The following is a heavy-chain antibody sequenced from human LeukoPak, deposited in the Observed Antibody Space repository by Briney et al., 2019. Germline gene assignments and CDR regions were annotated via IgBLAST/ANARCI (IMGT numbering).Heavy chain of an antibody. CDR2: ISAYNGNT. CDR1: GYTLTELS. J-gene: IGHJ4*02. CDR3: ARDSSSAYGAPGGDFDY. V-gene: IGHV1-18*01. Sequence: GASVKVSCKVSGYTLTELSMHWVRQAPGQGLEWMGWISAYNGNTNYAQKLQGRVTMTTDTSTSTAYMELRSLRSDDTAVYYCARDSSSAYGAPGGDFDYWGQGTLVTVSS. D-gene: IGHD4-17*01.